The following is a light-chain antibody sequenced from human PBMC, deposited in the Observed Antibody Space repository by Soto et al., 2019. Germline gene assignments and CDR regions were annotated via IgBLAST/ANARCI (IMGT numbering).Light chain of an antibody. J-gene: IGLJ1*01. CDR3: CSWAGSNTFYF. CDR2: EVS. Sequence: QAVLTQPASVSGSPGQSITISCTGTSSDVGSYNLVSWYQQLPGKAPKLIIYEVSRRPSGVSNRFSGSKSGNTASLTISGLQSVDEADYYCCSWAGSNTFYFFGTGTKVTVL. CDR1: SSDVGSYNL. V-gene: IGLV2-23*02.